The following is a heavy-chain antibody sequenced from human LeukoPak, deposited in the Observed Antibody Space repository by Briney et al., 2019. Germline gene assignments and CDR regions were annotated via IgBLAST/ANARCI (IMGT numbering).Heavy chain of an antibody. J-gene: IGHJ6*03. CDR3: ARGGYTIFGVAPDYYYYMDV. Sequence: SETLSLTCTVSGGSISSYYWSWIRQPAGKGLEWIGRIYTSGSTNYNPSLKSRVTMSVDTSKNQFSLKLSSVTAADTAVYYCARGGYTIFGVAPDYYYYMDVWGKGTTVTVSS. D-gene: IGHD3-3*01. CDR1: GGSISSYY. V-gene: IGHV4-4*07. CDR2: IYTSGST.